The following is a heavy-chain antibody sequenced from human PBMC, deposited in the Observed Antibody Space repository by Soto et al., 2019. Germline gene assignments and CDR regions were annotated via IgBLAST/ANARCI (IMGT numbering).Heavy chain of an antibody. Sequence: ASVKVSCNASGYTFTSYYMHWVRQAPGQGLEWMGIINPSGGSTSYAQKFQGRVTMTRDTSTSTVYMELSSLRSEDTAVYYCARDFKYYYGSGSYRNWFDPWGQGTLVTVSS. CDR2: INPSGGST. CDR1: GYTFTSYY. CDR3: ARDFKYYYGSGSYRNWFDP. V-gene: IGHV1-46*01. J-gene: IGHJ5*02. D-gene: IGHD3-10*01.